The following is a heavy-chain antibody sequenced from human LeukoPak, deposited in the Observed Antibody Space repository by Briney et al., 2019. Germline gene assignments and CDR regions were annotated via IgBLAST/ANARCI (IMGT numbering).Heavy chain of an antibody. CDR3: AREWGQWLVRGPFDY. Sequence: SETLSLTCAVYGGSFSGYYWSWIRQPPGKGLEWIGEINHSGSTNYNPSLKSRVTISVDTSKNQFSLKLSSVTAADTAVYYCAREWGQWLVRGPFDYWGQGTLVTVSS. CDR2: INHSGST. J-gene: IGHJ4*02. CDR1: GGSFSGYY. V-gene: IGHV4-34*01. D-gene: IGHD6-19*01.